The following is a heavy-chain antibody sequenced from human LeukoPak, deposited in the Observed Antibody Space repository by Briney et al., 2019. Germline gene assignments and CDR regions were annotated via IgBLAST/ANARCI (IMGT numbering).Heavy chain of an antibody. J-gene: IGHJ4*02. Sequence: GGSLRLSCAASGFAFSFTWMSWVRQAPGRGLELVGRIKSKSSGGTIDYAAPVRGRFTISRVDTENMVFLQMSSLKTEDTAVYYCTTESGYKTARQRGFDSWGQGILVTVSS. CDR3: TTESGYKTARQRGFDS. D-gene: IGHD5-12*01. CDR1: GFAFSFTW. CDR2: IKSKSSGGTI. V-gene: IGHV3-15*01.